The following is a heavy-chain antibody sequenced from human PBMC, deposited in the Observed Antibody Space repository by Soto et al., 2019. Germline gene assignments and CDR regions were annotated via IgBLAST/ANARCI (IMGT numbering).Heavy chain of an antibody. CDR2: IYYSGSA. J-gene: IGHJ4*02. V-gene: IGHV4-30-4*01. CDR1: GGSISSGDYY. CDR3: ARALKEYYYDSSPYYYFDY. Sequence: PSETLSLTCTVSGGSISSGDYYWNWIRQPPGKDLEWIGYIYYSGSAYYNPSLKSRVTISVDTSKNQFSLKLSSVTAADTAVYYCARALKEYYYDSSPYYYFDYWGQGTLVTVSS. D-gene: IGHD3-22*01.